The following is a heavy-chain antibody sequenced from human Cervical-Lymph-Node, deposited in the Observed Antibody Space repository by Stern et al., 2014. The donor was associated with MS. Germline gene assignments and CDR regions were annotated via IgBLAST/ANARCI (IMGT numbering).Heavy chain of an antibody. Sequence: EVQLVQSGGGLVQPGRSLRLSCAASGFTFDDYAMHWVRQAPGKGLEWVSGISWNSGSIGYADSVKGRFTISRDNAKNSLYLQMNSLRAEDTALYYCAKDRAVAGTSPGYYYYGMDVWGQGTTVTVSS. D-gene: IGHD6-19*01. CDR3: AKDRAVAGTSPGYYYYGMDV. CDR1: GFTFDDYA. V-gene: IGHV3-9*01. J-gene: IGHJ6*02. CDR2: ISWNSGSI.